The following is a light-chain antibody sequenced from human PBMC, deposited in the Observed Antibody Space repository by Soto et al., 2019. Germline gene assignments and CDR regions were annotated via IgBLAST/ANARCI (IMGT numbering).Light chain of an antibody. CDR1: QSLLHSNGYNY. CDR3: LQAQKTPIT. Sequence: DIVMTQSPLSLPVTPGEPASISCRSSQSLLHSNGYNYLDWYLQKPGQSPQLLIYLGSNRPCGVPERFSGSGSGTDFTLKISRVEAEDVGIYYCLQAQKTPITFGQGTRLEIK. CDR2: LGS. J-gene: IGKJ5*01. V-gene: IGKV2-28*01.